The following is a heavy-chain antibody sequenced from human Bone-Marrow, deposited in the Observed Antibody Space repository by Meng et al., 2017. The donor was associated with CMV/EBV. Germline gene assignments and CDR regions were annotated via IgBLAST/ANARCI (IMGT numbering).Heavy chain of an antibody. V-gene: IGHV4-30-2*01. CDR2: IVDSGNT. D-gene: IGHD5-12*01. Sequence: GGSIRSSDFSWNWIRQPPGKGLEWIGFIVDSGNTDYNPSLESRVTISVDRSKNQFSLKLTSVTAADTALYFCARAGTYNWIYDAFDVWGQGTMVTVSS. J-gene: IGHJ3*01. CDR3: ARAGTYNWIYDAFDV. CDR1: GGSIRSSDFS.